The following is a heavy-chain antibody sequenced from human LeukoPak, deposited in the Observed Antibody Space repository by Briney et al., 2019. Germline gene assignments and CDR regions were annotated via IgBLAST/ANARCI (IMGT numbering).Heavy chain of an antibody. J-gene: IGHJ4*02. V-gene: IGHV3-64*01. CDR3: ARVRLGLGYCSGGNCSSRNLYHFDY. CDR1: GFTFSSYA. CDR2: ISSNGGGP. Sequence: PGGSLRLSCAASGFTFSSYAMSWVRQAPGKGLEYVSAISSNGGGPYYANSVKGRFTISRNNSKNTLYLQMGSLRAEDMAVYYCARVRLGLGYCSGGNCSSRNLYHFDYWGQGTLVTVSS. D-gene: IGHD2-15*01.